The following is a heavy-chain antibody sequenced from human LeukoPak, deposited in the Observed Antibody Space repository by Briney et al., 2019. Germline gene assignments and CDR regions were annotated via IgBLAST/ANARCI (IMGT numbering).Heavy chain of an antibody. CDR3: ARQFRNYYGPARGPLDV. CDR2: IIPIFGTA. J-gene: IGHJ6*04. D-gene: IGHD3-10*01. CDR1: GGTFSSYA. Sequence: GASVKVSCKASGGTFSSYAISWVRQAPGQGLEWMGGIIPIFGTANYAQKFQGRVTITTDESTSTAYMELSSLRSEDTAVYYCARQFRNYYGPARGPLDVWGKGTTVTVSS. V-gene: IGHV1-69*05.